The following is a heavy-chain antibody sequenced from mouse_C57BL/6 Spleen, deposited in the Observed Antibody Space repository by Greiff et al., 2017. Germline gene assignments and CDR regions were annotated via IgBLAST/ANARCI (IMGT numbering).Heavy chain of an antibody. J-gene: IGHJ4*01. CDR2: ISGGGGNT. CDR3: ASLIYYGNYGYAMDY. V-gene: IGHV5-9*01. CDR1: GFTFSSYT. Sequence: EVQRVESGGGLVKPGGSLKLSCAASGFTFSSYTMSWVRQTPEKRLAWVATISGGGGNTYYPDSVKGRFTISRDNAKNTLYLQMSSLRSEDTALYYCASLIYYGNYGYAMDYWGQGTSVTVSS. D-gene: IGHD2-1*01.